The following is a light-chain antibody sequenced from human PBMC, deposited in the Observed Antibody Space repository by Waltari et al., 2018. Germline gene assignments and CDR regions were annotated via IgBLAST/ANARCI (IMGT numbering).Light chain of an antibody. Sequence: QSALTQPASVSGSPGHSITISCTGTISDVGGYDYVSWYQQHPDKAPKLMIYDVTNRPSGVASRCAGSKSGNTASLTISGLQAEDEADYYCSAYASSSTLVVFGGGTKLAVL. CDR1: ISDVGGYDY. J-gene: IGLJ2*01. CDR3: SAYASSSTLVV. V-gene: IGLV2-14*03. CDR2: DVT.